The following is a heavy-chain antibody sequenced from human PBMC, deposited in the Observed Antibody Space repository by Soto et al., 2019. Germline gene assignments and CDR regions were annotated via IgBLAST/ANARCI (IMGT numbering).Heavy chain of an antibody. V-gene: IGHV3-72*01. D-gene: IGHD2-8*01. CDR2: IRNKANSYSK. CDR1: GFAFSDHY. Sequence: PGGSLRLSCAASGFAFSDHYMDWVRQAPGKGLEWVGRIRNKANSYSKLYAASVKGRFTISRDDSRTSLSLQMNSRKTEDTAVYYCGRVLIYADENGRPFDIWGQGTVVTVSS. J-gene: IGHJ3*02. CDR3: GRVLIYADENGRPFDI.